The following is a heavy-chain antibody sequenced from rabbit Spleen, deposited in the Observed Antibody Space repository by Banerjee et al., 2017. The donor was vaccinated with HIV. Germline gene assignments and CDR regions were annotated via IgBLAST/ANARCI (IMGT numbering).Heavy chain of an antibody. CDR1: GFDVNGFSFNGGFA. V-gene: IGHV1S40*01. CDR2: INIVTGKS. CDR3: ARDLVAVIGWNFNL. Sequence: QSLEEAGGGLVKPGASLTLTCKASGFDVNGFSFNGGFAMYWVRQAPGKGLEWIACINIVTGKSVYASWAKGRFTMSRTSSTTVTLQMTSLTAADTATYFCARDLVAVIGWNFNLWGPGTLVTVS. D-gene: IGHD1-1*01. J-gene: IGHJ4*01.